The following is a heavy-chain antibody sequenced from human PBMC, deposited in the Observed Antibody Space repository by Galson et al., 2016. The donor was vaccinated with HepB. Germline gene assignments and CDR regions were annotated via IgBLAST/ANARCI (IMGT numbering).Heavy chain of an antibody. J-gene: IGHJ4*02. Sequence: QSGAEVKKPGESLKLSCQGSGYDFADYWIGWVRQKPGKGLEWMGFIYPVDSDTRYSPSFQGHVTISADKSSNTSYLQWSSLRASDTAIYFSARQYFFGSGRFLGYWGQGTLVTVSA. CDR1: GYDFADYW. V-gene: IGHV5-51*01. CDR2: IYPVDSDT. D-gene: IGHD3-10*01. CDR3: ARQYFFGSGRFLGY.